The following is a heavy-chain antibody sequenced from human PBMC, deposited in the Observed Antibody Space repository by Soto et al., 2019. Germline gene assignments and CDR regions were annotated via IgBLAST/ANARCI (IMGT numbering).Heavy chain of an antibody. CDR3: ARQEPPRYCPSPTCFAPFDY. D-gene: IGHD2-15*01. CDR2: INPDDSET. J-gene: IGHJ4*02. Sequence: GESLKISCQGSGYNFNMYWIGWVRQMPGKGLEWMGIINPDDSETRYSPSFLGQVTISADKSISTAYLQWSSLEASDTAMYYCARQEPPRYCPSPTCFAPFDYWGQGALVTVSS. V-gene: IGHV5-51*01. CDR1: GYNFNMYW.